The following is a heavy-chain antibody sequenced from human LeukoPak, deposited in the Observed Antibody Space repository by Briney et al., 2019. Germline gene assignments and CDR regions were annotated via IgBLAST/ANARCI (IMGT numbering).Heavy chain of an antibody. D-gene: IGHD6-19*01. CDR2: ISGSGGGT. J-gene: IGHJ4*02. Sequence: PGGSLRLSCAASGFTFSSYAMSWVRQAPGKGLEWVSAISGSGGGTYYADSVKGRFTISRDNSKNTLYLQMNSLRAEDTAVYYCASPWSSGWTGYFDYWGQGTLVTVSS. V-gene: IGHV3-23*01. CDR3: ASPWSSGWTGYFDY. CDR1: GFTFSSYA.